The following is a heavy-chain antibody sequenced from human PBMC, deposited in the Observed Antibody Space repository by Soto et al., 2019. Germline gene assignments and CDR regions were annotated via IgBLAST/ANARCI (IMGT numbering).Heavy chain of an antibody. CDR1: GSPLSNARLG. Sequence: QVTFKESGPVLVKPPETLTLTCTVSGSPLSNARLGVSWIRQPPGKPLEWLAHLFSNDEKSYSTSLKRRLTLYKDTYQSQVVLTMTNMDPLDTATYYCARSLSYDRATEYYFDYWGQGTLVTVSS. V-gene: IGHV2-26*01. CDR2: LFSNDEK. D-gene: IGHD3-22*01. CDR3: ARSLSYDRATEYYFDY. J-gene: IGHJ4*02.